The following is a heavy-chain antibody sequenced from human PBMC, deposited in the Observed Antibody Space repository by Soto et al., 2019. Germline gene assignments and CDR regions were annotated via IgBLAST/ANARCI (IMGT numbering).Heavy chain of an antibody. CDR3: AREVGPYFDY. V-gene: IGHV4-59*12. CDR2: IYYSGST. Sequence: SETLSLTCSVSGGSISTYHWSWIRQPPGKGLEWIGYIYYSGSTNYNPSLKNRVTISVDTSKIQFSLKLSSLTAADTAVYYCAREVGPYFDYWGQGTLVTVSS. J-gene: IGHJ4*02. CDR1: GGSISTYH.